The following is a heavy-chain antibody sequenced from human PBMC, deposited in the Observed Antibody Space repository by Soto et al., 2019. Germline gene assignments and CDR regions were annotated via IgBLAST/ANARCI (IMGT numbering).Heavy chain of an antibody. Sequence: SETLPLTCALYGGSFSGYYWSWIRQPPGKGLARFGEINHSGSTNYNPSLKSRVTISVDTSKNQFSLKLSSVTAADTAVYYCARVESPYTLMVYAINYYYYGMDVWGQGTTVTVS. CDR2: INHSGST. CDR1: GGSFSGYY. D-gene: IGHD2-8*01. V-gene: IGHV4-34*01. J-gene: IGHJ6*02. CDR3: ARVESPYTLMVYAINYYYYGMDV.